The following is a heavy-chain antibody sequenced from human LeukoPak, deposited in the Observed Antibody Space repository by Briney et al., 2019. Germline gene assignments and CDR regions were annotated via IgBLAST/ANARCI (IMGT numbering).Heavy chain of an antibody. CDR3: ARGPIFGWHIDY. V-gene: IGHV1-2*04. CDR1: GYTFTGYY. Sequence: ASVKVFCKASGYTFTGYYMHWVRQAAGQGLEWMGWINPNSGGTNYAQKFQGWVTMTRDTSISTAYMELSRLRSDDTAVYYCARGPIFGWHIDYWGQGTLVTVSS. CDR2: INPNSGGT. J-gene: IGHJ4*02. D-gene: IGHD3-3*02.